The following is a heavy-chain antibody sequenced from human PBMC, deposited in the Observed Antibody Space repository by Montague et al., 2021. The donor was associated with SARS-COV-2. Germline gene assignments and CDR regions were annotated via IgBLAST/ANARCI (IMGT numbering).Heavy chain of an antibody. V-gene: IGHV4-39*01. CDR3: ASQTLGITIFGVVNGRWFDP. D-gene: IGHD3-3*01. Sequence: SETLSLTCNVSGGSISSSSYYWGWIRQPPGKGLEWIGSIYYSGSTYYNPSLKSRVTISVDTSKNQFSLKLSAVTAADTAVYYCASQTLGITIFGVVNGRWFDPWGQGTLVTVSS. J-gene: IGHJ5*02. CDR2: IYYSGST. CDR1: GGSISSSSYY.